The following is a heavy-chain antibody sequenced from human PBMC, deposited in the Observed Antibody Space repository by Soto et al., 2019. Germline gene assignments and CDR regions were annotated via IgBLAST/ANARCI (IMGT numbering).Heavy chain of an antibody. Sequence: SETLSLTCTVSGGSISSSSWSWIRKPPGRGREWIGYIYNNGRTDYNPTRKSRVTISVDTSKNHFSLKLSSVTPADTAVYYCARARFCTSTRCYHYFDFWGQGTLVTVSS. D-gene: IGHD2-2*01. J-gene: IGHJ4*02. CDR2: IYNNGRT. V-gene: IGHV4-59*01. CDR1: GGSISSSS. CDR3: ARARFCTSTRCYHYFDF.